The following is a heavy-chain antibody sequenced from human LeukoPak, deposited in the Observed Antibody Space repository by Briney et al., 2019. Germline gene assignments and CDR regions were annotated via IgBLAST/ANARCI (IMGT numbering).Heavy chain of an antibody. V-gene: IGHV3-23*01. CDR1: GFTFRSHA. J-gene: IGHJ3*02. CDR2: IYENGGTT. CDR3: ARGVAYAFDI. Sequence: GGSLRLSCVGSGFTFRSHAMSWVRQAPEKGLEFVSGIYENGGTTYYADSVKGRFSISRDNSKNTLYLQMNSLRAEDTAVYYCARGVAYAFDIWGQGTMVTVSS. D-gene: IGHD3-3*01.